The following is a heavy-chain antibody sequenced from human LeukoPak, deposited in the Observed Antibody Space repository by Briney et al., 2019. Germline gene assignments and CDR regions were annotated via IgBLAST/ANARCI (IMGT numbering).Heavy chain of an antibody. CDR2: IYYSGST. CDR1: GFTFSSYS. CDR3: ASLNDFWSGYLSWEKYYFDY. V-gene: IGHV4-39*07. Sequence: GSLRLSCAASGFTFSSYSMNWVRQPPGKGLEWIGSIYYSGSTYYNPSLKSRVTISVDTSKNQFSLKLSSVTAADTAVYYCASLNDFWSGYLSWEKYYFDYWGQGTLVTVSS. J-gene: IGHJ4*02. D-gene: IGHD3-3*01.